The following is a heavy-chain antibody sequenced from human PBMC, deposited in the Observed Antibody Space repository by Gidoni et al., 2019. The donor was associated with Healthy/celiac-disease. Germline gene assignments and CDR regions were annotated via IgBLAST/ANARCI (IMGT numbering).Heavy chain of an antibody. CDR1: GFTFSNAW. CDR3: SRVGYYDSSGYYYGWDYYYGMDV. Sequence: EVQLVESGGGLVKPGGSLRLSCAASGFTFSNAWMSWVRQAPGKGLEWVGRIKSKTDGGTTDYAAPVKGRFTISRDDSKNTLYLQMNSLKTEDTAVYYCSRVGYYDSSGYYYGWDYYYGMDVWGQGTTVTVSS. D-gene: IGHD3-22*01. CDR2: IKSKTDGGTT. J-gene: IGHJ6*02. V-gene: IGHV3-15*01.